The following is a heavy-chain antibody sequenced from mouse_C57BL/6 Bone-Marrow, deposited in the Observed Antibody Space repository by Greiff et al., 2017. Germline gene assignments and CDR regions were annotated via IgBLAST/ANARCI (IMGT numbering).Heavy chain of an antibody. CDR2: IWSGGST. V-gene: IGHV2-2*01. D-gene: IGHD1-1*01. CDR1: GFSLTSYG. Sequence: QVQLKESGPGLVQPSQSLSITCTVSGFSLTSYGVHWVRQSPGKGLEWLGVIWSGGSTDYNAAFISRLSISKDNSKSQVFFKMNSLQADDTAIYYCARKGVTTVVGDFDVWGTGTTVTVSS. J-gene: IGHJ1*03. CDR3: ARKGVTTVVGDFDV.